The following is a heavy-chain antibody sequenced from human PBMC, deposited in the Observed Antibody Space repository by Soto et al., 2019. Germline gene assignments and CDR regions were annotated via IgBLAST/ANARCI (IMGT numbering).Heavy chain of an antibody. V-gene: IGHV2-5*02. D-gene: IGHD3-22*01. CDR1: GFSLTTSGVG. CDR2: IYWDDDK. Sequence: SGPTMVNPTQTLTLTCTFSGFSLTTSGVGVGWIRQPPGKALEWLALIYWDDDKRYSPSLKSRLTITKDTSENQVVLTMTNMDTVDTATYYCAHRRGDNYDSSEGAFDIWRQGTMVTVSS. J-gene: IGHJ3*02. CDR3: AHRRGDNYDSSEGAFDI.